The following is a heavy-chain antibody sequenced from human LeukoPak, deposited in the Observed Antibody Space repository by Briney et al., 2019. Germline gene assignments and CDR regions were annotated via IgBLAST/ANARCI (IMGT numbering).Heavy chain of an antibody. V-gene: IGHV3-21*01. CDR3: ARDRMVRGVIIRSDY. J-gene: IGHJ4*02. D-gene: IGHD3-10*01. CDR1: GFTFSSYS. Sequence: GGSLRLSCAASGFTFSSYSMNWVRQAPGKGLEWVSSISSSSSYIYYADSVKGRFTISRDNAKNSLYLQMNSLRAEDTAVYYCARDRMVRGVIIRSDYWGQGTLVTVSS. CDR2: ISSSSSYI.